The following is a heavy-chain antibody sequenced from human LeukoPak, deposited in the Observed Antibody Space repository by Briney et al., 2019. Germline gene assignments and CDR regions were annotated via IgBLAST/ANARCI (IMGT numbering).Heavy chain of an antibody. Sequence: GGSLRLSCAASGFTFSSYTMNWVRQAPGKGLEWVSSISSGTGYIYYADSVRGRFTISRENAKNSLYLQMDSLRAEDTAVYYCARAYSSGWFLFDYWGQGTLVTVSS. CDR3: ARAYSSGWFLFDY. CDR2: ISSGTGYI. J-gene: IGHJ4*02. V-gene: IGHV3-21*01. D-gene: IGHD6-19*01. CDR1: GFTFSSYT.